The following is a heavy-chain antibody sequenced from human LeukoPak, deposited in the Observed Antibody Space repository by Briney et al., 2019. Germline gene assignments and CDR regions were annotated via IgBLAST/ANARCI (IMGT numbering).Heavy chain of an antibody. V-gene: IGHV3-23*01. Sequence: GGSLRLSCAASGFTFNNYAMSWVRQAPGKGLEWVPSIGGSGATTYYADSVRGRFTISRDNSGDTLYLQMNSLRAEDTAVYYCAKYGGYYFDPFDYWGQGTLVTVSS. CDR2: IGGSGATT. J-gene: IGHJ4*02. CDR1: GFTFNNYA. CDR3: AKYGGYYFDPFDY. D-gene: IGHD3-22*01.